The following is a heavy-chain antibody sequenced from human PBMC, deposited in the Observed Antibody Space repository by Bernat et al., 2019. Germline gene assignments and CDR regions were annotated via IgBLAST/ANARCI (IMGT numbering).Heavy chain of an antibody. D-gene: IGHD3-10*01. CDR2: IIPIFGTA. Sequence: QVQLVQSGAEVKKPGSSVKVSCKASGGTFSSYAISWVRQAPGQGLEWMGGIIPIFGTANYAQKFQGRVTITADESTSTAYMERSSLRSEDTAVYYCARLRPPYGAGSYGGWCDPGGQGTRVTGSS. J-gene: IGHJ5*02. CDR1: GGTFSSYA. V-gene: IGHV1-69*01. CDR3: ARLRPPYGAGSYGGWCDP.